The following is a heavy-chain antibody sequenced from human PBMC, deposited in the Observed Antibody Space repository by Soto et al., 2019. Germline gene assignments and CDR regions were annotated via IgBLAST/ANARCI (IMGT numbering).Heavy chain of an antibody. CDR2: ISGSGAST. CDR1: GFTFSDYY. D-gene: IGHD1-26*01. CDR3: AKEPNTGSCFDY. J-gene: IGHJ4*02. Sequence: VQLVESGGGLVKPGGSLRLSCAASGFTFSDYYMSWIRQAPGKGLEWVSGISGSGASTYYADSVKGRFTISRDNSKNTLYLQMNSLRAEDTAVFYCAKEPNTGSCFDYWGQGTLVTVSS. V-gene: IGHV3-23*04.